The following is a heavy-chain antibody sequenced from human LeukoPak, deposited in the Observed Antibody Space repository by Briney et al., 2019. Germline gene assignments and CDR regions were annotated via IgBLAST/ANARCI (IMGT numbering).Heavy chain of an antibody. J-gene: IGHJ4*02. Sequence: GGSLRLSCAASGFTFSNVWMNWVRQAPGEGLEWVGRIKSKTDGGTTDYAAPVKDRFTISRDDSKNTLFLQMNSLKTEDTGVCYCTTVFRVAAAVDDWGQGTLVTVSS. D-gene: IGHD6-13*01. V-gene: IGHV3-15*01. CDR1: GFTFSNVW. CDR3: TTVFRVAAAVDD. CDR2: IKSKTDGGTT.